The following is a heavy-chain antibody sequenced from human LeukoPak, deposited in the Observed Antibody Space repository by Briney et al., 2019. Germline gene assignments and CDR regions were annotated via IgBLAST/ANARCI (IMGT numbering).Heavy chain of an antibody. D-gene: IGHD6-19*01. CDR1: GYTFTGYY. CDR2: INPNSGGT. Sequence: GASVKVSCKATGYTFTGYYMHWVRQAPGQGLEWMGWINPNSGGTNYAQKFQGRVTMTRDTSISTAYMELSRLRSDDTAVYYCARIPYSSGWEQFDYWGQGTLVTVSS. V-gene: IGHV1-2*02. CDR3: ARIPYSSGWEQFDY. J-gene: IGHJ4*02.